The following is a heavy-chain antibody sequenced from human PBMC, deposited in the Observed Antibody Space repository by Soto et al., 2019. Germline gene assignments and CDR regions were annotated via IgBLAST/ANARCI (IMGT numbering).Heavy chain of an antibody. J-gene: IGHJ4*02. CDR2: TSYDGSNN. V-gene: IGHV3-33*05. D-gene: IGHD3-16*01. CDR1: GFTFRSYV. CDR3: ARWGTTRGLDV. Sequence: QVQLVESGGGVVQPGTSLRLSCVGSGFTFRSYVIHWVRQAPGKGLEWVALTSYDGSNNFFGDSVKGRFTISRDNSRNTVELQMDSLRLEDTARYYCARWGTTRGLDVWGQGTLVSVSS.